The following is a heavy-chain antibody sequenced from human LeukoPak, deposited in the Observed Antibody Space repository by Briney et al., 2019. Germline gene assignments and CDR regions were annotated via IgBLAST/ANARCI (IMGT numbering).Heavy chain of an antibody. CDR1: GGSISSGSYY. V-gene: IGHV4-61*02. CDR3: ASSGGSFHDAFDI. Sequence: SETLSLTCTVSGGSISSGSYYWSWIRQPAGKGLEWIGRIYTSGSTNYSPSLKSRVTISVDTSKNQFSLKLSSVTAADTAVYYCASSGGSFHDAFDIWGQGTMVTVSS. D-gene: IGHD2-15*01. CDR2: IYTSGST. J-gene: IGHJ3*02.